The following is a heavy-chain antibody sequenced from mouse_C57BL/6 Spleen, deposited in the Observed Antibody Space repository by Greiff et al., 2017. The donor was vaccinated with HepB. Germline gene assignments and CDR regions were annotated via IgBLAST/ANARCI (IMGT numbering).Heavy chain of an antibody. V-gene: IGHV1-69*01. J-gene: IGHJ4*01. CDR3: ARMLYYAMDY. CDR1: GYTFTCYW. CDR2: IDPSDSYT. Sequence: QVQLQQPGAELVMPGASVKLSCKASGYTFTCYWMHWVKQRPGQGLEWIGEIDPSDSYTNYNQKFKGKSTLTVDKSSSTAYMQLSSLTSEDSAVYYCARMLYYAMDYWGQGTSVTVSS.